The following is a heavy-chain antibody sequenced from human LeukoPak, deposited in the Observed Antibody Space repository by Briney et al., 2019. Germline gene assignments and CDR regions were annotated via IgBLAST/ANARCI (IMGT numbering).Heavy chain of an antibody. CDR3: AKDLSSSGWYGVDY. CDR1: GFTFDDYA. Sequence: GGSLRLSCAASGFTFDDYAMHWVRQAPGKGLEWVSGISWNSGSIGYADSVKGRFTISRDNAKNSLYLQMNSLRAEDTAVYYCAKDLSSSGWYGVDYWGQGTLVTVSS. V-gene: IGHV3-9*01. CDR2: ISWNSGSI. J-gene: IGHJ4*02. D-gene: IGHD6-19*01.